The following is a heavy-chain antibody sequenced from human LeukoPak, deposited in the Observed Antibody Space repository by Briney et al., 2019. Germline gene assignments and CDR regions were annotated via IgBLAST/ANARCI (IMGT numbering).Heavy chain of an antibody. J-gene: IGHJ5*02. V-gene: IGHV4-59*01. CDR2: IYYSGST. CDR3: ARDLGGPAA. D-gene: IGHD1-26*01. Sequence: SETLSLTCAVYGGSFSGYYWSWIRQPPGKGLEWIGYIYYSGSTNYNPSLKSRVTISVDTSKNQFSLKLSSVTAADTAVYYCARDLGGPAAWGQGTLVTVSS. CDR1: GGSFSGYY.